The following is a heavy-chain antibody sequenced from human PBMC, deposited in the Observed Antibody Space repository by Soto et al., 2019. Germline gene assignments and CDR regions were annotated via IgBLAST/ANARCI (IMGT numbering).Heavy chain of an antibody. Sequence: GGSLRLSCAASGFPFSSYSMNWVRQAPGKGLEWVSYISSSSSTIYYADSVKGRFTISRDNAKNSPYLQMNSLRDEDTAVYYCARDPPLYGSGSHFDYWGQGTLVTVSS. CDR3: ARDPPLYGSGSHFDY. J-gene: IGHJ4*02. CDR2: ISSSSSTI. CDR1: GFPFSSYS. V-gene: IGHV3-48*02. D-gene: IGHD3-10*01.